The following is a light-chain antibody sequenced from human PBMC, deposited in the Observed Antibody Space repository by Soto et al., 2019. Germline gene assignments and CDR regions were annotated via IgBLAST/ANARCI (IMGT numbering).Light chain of an antibody. CDR1: ESVSSN. CDR2: GAS. CDR3: QQYNSWPPIT. J-gene: IGKJ5*01. Sequence: EVVMTQSPATLSVSPGERATLSCRASESVSSNLAWYQQRPGQAPRLVIYGASARATGIPARFSGSGSGTEFTLTISSLQSEDFAVYYCQQYNSWPPITFGQGTRLEIK. V-gene: IGKV3-15*01.